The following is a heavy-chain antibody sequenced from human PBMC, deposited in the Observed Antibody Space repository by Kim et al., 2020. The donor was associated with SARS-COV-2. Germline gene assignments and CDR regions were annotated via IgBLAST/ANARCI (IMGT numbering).Heavy chain of an antibody. V-gene: IGHV3-30*18. CDR3: AKDRSSSWWFDY. J-gene: IGHJ4*02. Sequence: GGSLRLSCAASGFTFTSYGMHWVRQAPGKGLEWVAVISYDGSNSYYADSVKGRLTISRDSSKSTLYLQMNSLRAADPAVYYCAKDRSSSWWFDYWGQGTLVTVSS. CDR2: ISYDGSNS. D-gene: IGHD6-13*01. CDR1: GFTFTSYG.